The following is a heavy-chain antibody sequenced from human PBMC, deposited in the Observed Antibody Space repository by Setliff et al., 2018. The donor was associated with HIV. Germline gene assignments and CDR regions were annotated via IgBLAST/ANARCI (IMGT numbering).Heavy chain of an antibody. CDR2: INPNSSDT. J-gene: IGHJ6*03. V-gene: IGHV1-2*02. Sequence: ASVKVSCKASGYTFTDYYIHWVRQAPGQGLEWMGWINPNSSDTNYAQKFQGRVTMTRDTSASTAYMELSSLRSEDTAVYYCARVQTMAVAGTQYYYMDVWGKGTTVTVSS. CDR1: GYTFTDYY. D-gene: IGHD6-19*01. CDR3: ARVQTMAVAGTQYYYMDV.